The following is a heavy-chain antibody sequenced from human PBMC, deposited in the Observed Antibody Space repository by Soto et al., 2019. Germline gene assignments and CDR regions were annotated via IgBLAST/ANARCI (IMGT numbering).Heavy chain of an antibody. J-gene: IGHJ6*02. CDR3: AKNGHPPYYYYGMDV. D-gene: IGHD2-8*01. CDR1: GYSFTTYV. CDR2: ISGYNGDT. Sequence: GASVKVSCKASGYSFTTYVISWVRQAPGQGLEWMGWISGYNGDTNNAQKFQDRVTMTIDRSTTTAYLELRSLTSDDTAVYYCAKNGHPPYYYYGMDVWGQGTTVTVSS. V-gene: IGHV1-18*01.